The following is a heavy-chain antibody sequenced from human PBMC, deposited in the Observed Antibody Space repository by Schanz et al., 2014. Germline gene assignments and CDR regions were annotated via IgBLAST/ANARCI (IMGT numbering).Heavy chain of an antibody. CDR1: GFTFSDYY. V-gene: IGHV3-66*01. D-gene: IGHD6-19*01. J-gene: IGHJ4*02. CDR3: AKDLISGWSGFDY. Sequence: VQLVESGGGLVKPGGSLRLSCAASGFTFSDYYMSWVRQAPGKGLEWVSITYSGGSTYYADSVKGRFTISRDNSKNTLYLLMNSLRAEDTAVYYCAKDLISGWSGFDYWGQGTLVTVSS. CDR2: TYSGGST.